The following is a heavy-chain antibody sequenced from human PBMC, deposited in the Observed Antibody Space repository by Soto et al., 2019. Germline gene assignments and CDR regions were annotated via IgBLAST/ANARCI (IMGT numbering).Heavy chain of an antibody. V-gene: IGHV4-59*08. Sequence: SETLSLTCTVSGGSISSYYLSWIRQPPGKGLEWIGYIYYSGSTNYNPSLKSRVTISVDTSKNQSSLKLSSVTAADTAVYYCARRYGGTFDYWGQGTLVTVSS. CDR3: ARRYGGTFDY. CDR2: IYYSGST. D-gene: IGHD2-15*01. J-gene: IGHJ4*02. CDR1: GGSISSYY.